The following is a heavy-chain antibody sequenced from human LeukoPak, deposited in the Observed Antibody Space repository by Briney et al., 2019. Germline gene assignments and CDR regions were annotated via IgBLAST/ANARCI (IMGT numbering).Heavy chain of an antibody. Sequence: PSETLSLTCTVSGGSISSYYWSWIRQPPGKGLEWIGYIYYSGSTNYNPSLKSRVTISVDTSKNQFSLKLSSVTAADTAVYYCARADTAMAEPFDYWGQRTLVTVSS. CDR3: ARADTAMAEPFDY. V-gene: IGHV4-59*01. CDR1: GGSISSYY. J-gene: IGHJ4*02. D-gene: IGHD5-18*01. CDR2: IYYSGST.